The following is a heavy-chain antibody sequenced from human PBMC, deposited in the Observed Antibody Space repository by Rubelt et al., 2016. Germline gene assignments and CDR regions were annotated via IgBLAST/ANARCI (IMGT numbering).Heavy chain of an antibody. CDR2: IYYSGST. J-gene: IGHJ5*02. D-gene: IGHD3-10*01. CDR1: GGSISSSSYY. CDR3: ARSHREYDDASGTRANWFDP. Sequence: QLQLQESGPGLVKPSETLSLTCTVSGGSISSSSYYWGWIRQPPGKGLEWIGSIYYSGSTYYNPSLMRRCTISVDTFKNQFSLRLRAVTAAETAMYYCARSHREYDDASGTRANWFDPWGQGTLVTVSS. V-gene: IGHV4-39*01.